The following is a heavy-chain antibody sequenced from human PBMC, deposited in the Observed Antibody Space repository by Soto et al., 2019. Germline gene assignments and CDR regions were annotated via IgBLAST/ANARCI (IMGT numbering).Heavy chain of an antibody. Sequence: SETLSLTCTVSGGSISSGDYYWSWIRQPPGKGLEWIGYIYYSGSTYYNPSLKSRVTISVDTSKNQFSLKLSSVTAADTAVYYCASHDIVATITDYWGQGTLVTVSS. CDR1: GGSISSGDYY. CDR3: ASHDIVATITDY. D-gene: IGHD5-12*01. J-gene: IGHJ4*02. V-gene: IGHV4-30-4*01. CDR2: IYYSGST.